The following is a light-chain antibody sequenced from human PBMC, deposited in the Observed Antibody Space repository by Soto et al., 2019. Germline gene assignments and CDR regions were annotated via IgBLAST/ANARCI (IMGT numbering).Light chain of an antibody. CDR3: QQYNNWPLWT. V-gene: IGKV3-15*01. Sequence: EIVMTQSPETLSVSPGESATLSCRASQSVSSNLAWFQQKPGQAPRLLIYGASTRATGIPVRFSGSGSGTEFTLTISSLQSEDFAVYYRQQYNNWPLWTFGQGTKVEIK. CDR2: GAS. J-gene: IGKJ1*01. CDR1: QSVSSN.